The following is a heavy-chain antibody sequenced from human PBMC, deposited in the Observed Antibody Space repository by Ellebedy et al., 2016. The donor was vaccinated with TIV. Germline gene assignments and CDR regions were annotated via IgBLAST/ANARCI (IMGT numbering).Heavy chain of an antibody. CDR2: IWYDGSIK. Sequence: GESLKISCAASGLTFSRYGMHWIRQAPDKGLEWVAVIWYDGSIKYLADSVKGRFTISRDNFNNTLYLEMNSLRAEDTALYYCAKYRIYSRSTGGGDCWGQGTLVTVSS. CDR3: AKYRIYSRSTGGGDC. V-gene: IGHV3-33*06. J-gene: IGHJ4*02. CDR1: GLTFSRYG. D-gene: IGHD6-6*01.